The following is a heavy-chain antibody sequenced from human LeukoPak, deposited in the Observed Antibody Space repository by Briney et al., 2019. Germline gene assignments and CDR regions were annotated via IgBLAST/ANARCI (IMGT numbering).Heavy chain of an antibody. J-gene: IGHJ4*02. Sequence: GGSLRLSCAASGFTFSSSWMSWVRQAPGKGLEWVANISPDGSETNYVDSVKGRSTISRENAKNSLYLQMNSLRAEDTAVYYCARPRVPDSWGQGTLVIVSS. V-gene: IGHV3-7*01. CDR1: GFTFSSSW. CDR2: ISPDGSET. CDR3: ARPRVPDS.